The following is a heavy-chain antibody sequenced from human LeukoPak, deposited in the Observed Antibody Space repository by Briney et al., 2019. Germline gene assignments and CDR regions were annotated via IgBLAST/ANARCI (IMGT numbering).Heavy chain of an antibody. J-gene: IGHJ6*02. CDR1: GGSISSYY. Sequence: SETLSLTCTVSGGSISSYYWSWIRQPPGKGLEWIGYIYYSGSTNYNPSLKSRVTISVDTSKNQFSLKLSSVTAADTAVYYCARLSGHQYCSGGSCYYYYGMDVWGQGTTVTVSS. V-gene: IGHV4-59*08. CDR2: IYYSGST. D-gene: IGHD2-15*01. CDR3: ARLSGHQYCSGGSCYYYYGMDV.